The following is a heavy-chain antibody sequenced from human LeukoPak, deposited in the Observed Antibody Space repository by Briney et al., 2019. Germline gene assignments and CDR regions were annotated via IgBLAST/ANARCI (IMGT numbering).Heavy chain of an antibody. J-gene: IGHJ4*02. D-gene: IGHD2-2*02. V-gene: IGHV3-23*01. CDR3: ASEAVPAAIYFDY. CDR1: GFTFDDYG. Sequence: GGSLRLSCAASGFTFDDYGMSWVRQAPGKGLEWVSAISGSGGSTYYADSVKGRFTISRDNSKNPLYLQMNSLRAEDTAVYYCASEAVPAAIYFDYWGQGTLVTVSS. CDR2: ISGSGGST.